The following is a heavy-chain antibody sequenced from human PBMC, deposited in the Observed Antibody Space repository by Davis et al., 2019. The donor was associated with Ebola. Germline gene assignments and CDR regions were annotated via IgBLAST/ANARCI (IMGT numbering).Heavy chain of an antibody. D-gene: IGHD4-11*01. Sequence: SQTLSLTCAVYGGSFSGYYWSWIRQPPGKGLEWIGYIYYSGSTNYNPSLKSRVTISVDTSKNQFSLKLSSVTAADTAVYYCARDRLYRHYGMDVWGQGTTVTVSS. V-gene: IGHV4-59*12. J-gene: IGHJ6*02. CDR1: GGSFSGYY. CDR3: ARDRLYRHYGMDV. CDR2: IYYSGST.